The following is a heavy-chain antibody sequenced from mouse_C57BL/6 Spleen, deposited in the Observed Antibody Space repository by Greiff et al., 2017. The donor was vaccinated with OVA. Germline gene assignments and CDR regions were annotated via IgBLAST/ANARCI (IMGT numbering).Heavy chain of an antibody. V-gene: IGHV1-81*01. CDR1: GYTFTSYG. Sequence: QVQLQQSGAELARPGASAKLSCKASGYTFTSYGISWVKQRTGQGLEWIGEIYPRSGNTYYNEKFKGKATLTADKSSSTAYMELRSLTSEDSAVYFCARCTTVVATRYFDYWGQGTTLTVSS. CDR2: IYPRSGNT. CDR3: ARCTTVVATRYFDY. D-gene: IGHD1-1*01. J-gene: IGHJ2*01.